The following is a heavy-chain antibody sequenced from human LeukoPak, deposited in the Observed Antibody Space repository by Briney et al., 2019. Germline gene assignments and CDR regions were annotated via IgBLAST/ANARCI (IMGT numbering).Heavy chain of an antibody. J-gene: IGHJ4*02. D-gene: IGHD3-16*02. Sequence: PSETLSLTCAVYGGSFSGYYWSWIRQPPGKGLEWIGEINHSGSTNYNPSLKSRVTISVDTSKNQFSLKLSSVTAADTAVYYCARGLPTFGGVISDYWGQGTLVTVSS. V-gene: IGHV4-34*01. CDR1: GGSFSGYY. CDR2: INHSGST. CDR3: ARGLPTFGGVISDY.